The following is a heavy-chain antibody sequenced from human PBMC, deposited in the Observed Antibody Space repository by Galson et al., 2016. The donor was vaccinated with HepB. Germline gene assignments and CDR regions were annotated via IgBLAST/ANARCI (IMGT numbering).Heavy chain of an antibody. CDR3: ANIGAFNI. Sequence: SLRLSCAVSGFTVSYNYITWVRQPPGKGLEWVSLIYSAGKTYYADSVKGRFTISRDHSKNTVYLQMNSLRADDTAMYYCANIGAFNIWGQGTMVTVSS. CDR1: GFTVSYNY. CDR2: IYSAGKT. J-gene: IGHJ3*02. V-gene: IGHV3-53*01.